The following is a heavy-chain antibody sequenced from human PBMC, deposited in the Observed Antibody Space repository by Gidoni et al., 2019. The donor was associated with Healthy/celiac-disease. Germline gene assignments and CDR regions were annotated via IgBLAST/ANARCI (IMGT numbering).Heavy chain of an antibody. J-gene: IGHJ4*02. CDR3: ARAPYDLGFDY. V-gene: IGHV4-34*01. CDR2: INHSGST. CDR1: GGSFSGYY. Sequence: QVQLQQSGAGLLKPSETLYLTCAADGGSFSGYYWSWIRQPPGKGLEWIGEINHSGSTNYNPALKSRVTISVYTSKIQFPRKLSSVPAANTAVYYCARAPYDLGFDYCGQGTLVTVSS. D-gene: IGHD3-22*01.